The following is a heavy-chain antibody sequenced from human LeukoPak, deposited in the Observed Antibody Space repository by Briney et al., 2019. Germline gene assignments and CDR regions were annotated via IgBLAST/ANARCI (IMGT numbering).Heavy chain of an antibody. CDR1: GGSISSYY. J-gene: IGHJ5*02. Sequence: LSETLSLTCTVSGGSISSYYSNWIRQAPGKGLEWIRYIYYSGSTNYNPSLKSRVTISVDTSKNQFSLKLSSVTAADTAVYYCARVIVTDYYDSSGYLDAWGQGTLVTVSS. V-gene: IGHV4-59*01. CDR3: ARVIVTDYYDSSGYLDA. CDR2: IYYSGST. D-gene: IGHD3-22*01.